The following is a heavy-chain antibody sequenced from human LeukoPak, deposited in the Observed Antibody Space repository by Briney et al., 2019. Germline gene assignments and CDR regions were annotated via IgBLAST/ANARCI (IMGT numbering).Heavy chain of an antibody. J-gene: IGHJ4*02. V-gene: IGHV3-7*01. D-gene: IGHD6-19*01. CDR3: GRGGAVASY. CDR2: IKQDDSEK. CDR1: GFTLSTYW. Sequence: QTGGSLRLSCTASGFTLSTYWMSWFRQAPKQGLEWVANIKQDDSEKYYVGSVKGRFTISRDNAKNSVYLQMNSLRVEDTAVYYCGRGGAVASYWGQGTLVTVSS.